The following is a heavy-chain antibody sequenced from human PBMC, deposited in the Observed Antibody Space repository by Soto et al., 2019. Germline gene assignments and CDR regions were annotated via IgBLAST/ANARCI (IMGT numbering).Heavy chain of an antibody. CDR3: ARDPSIVLVPAATYYYYYYGMDV. CDR2: ISSSSSTI. Sequence: GVSLRHSGAASGFTCSTYTMNWVRQAPGKQLQWFSDISSSSSTIFYTDSVKGRFTVSRDNAKNSLYLQMNSLRAEDTAVYYCARDPSIVLVPAATYYYYYYGMDVWGQGTTVTVSS. J-gene: IGHJ6*02. V-gene: IGHV3-48*01. CDR1: GFTCSTYT. D-gene: IGHD2-2*01.